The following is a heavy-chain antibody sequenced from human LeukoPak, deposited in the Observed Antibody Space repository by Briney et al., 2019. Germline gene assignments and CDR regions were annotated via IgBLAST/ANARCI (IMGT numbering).Heavy chain of an antibody. D-gene: IGHD6-19*01. V-gene: IGHV3-23*01. CDR2: ISGNGGTT. CDR3: AKDSGIAVAASNWYFDL. J-gene: IGHJ2*01. CDR1: GFTFDDYG. Sequence: TGGSLRLSCAASGFTFDDYGMGWARQAPGKGLEWVSVISGNGGTTYYADSVKGRFTISRDNSKNTLYLQMNSLRAEDTAVYYCAKDSGIAVAASNWYFDLWGRGTLVTVSS.